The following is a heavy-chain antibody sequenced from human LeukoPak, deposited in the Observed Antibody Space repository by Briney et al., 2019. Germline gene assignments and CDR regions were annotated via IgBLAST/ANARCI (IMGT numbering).Heavy chain of an antibody. CDR2: ISGSGGSK. J-gene: IGHJ4*02. Sequence: GGSLRLSCAASGFTFSSYAMSWVRQAPGKGLEWVSAISGSGGSKYYADSVKGRFTISRDNSKNTLYLQMNSLRAEDTAVYYCAKDGASYCGGDCYSIFDYWGQGTLVTVSS. CDR3: AKDGASYCGGDCYSIFDY. CDR1: GFTFSSYA. D-gene: IGHD2-21*02. V-gene: IGHV3-23*01.